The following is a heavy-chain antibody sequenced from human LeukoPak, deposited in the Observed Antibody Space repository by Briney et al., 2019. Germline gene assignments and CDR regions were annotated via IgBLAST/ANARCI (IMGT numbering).Heavy chain of an antibody. CDR2: IKRKNDGGTT. D-gene: IGHD2-15*01. J-gene: IGHJ1*01. V-gene: IGHV3-15*01. CDR1: GFTFSNAW. Sequence: GGSLRLSCAASGFTFSNAWMSWVRQAPGKGLEWVGRIKRKNDGGTTDYSAHAKGRFIISRDDSKNTLYLQMNSLKTEDTAVYYCTTLCSGGSCYSGPRPEYWGQGTLVTVSS. CDR3: TTLCSGGSCYSGPRPEY.